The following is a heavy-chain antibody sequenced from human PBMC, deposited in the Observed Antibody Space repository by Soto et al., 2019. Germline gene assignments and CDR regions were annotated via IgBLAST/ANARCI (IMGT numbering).Heavy chain of an antibody. Sequence: SETLSLTCTVSGGSISSYYWSWIRQPPGKGLEWIGYIYYSGSTNYNPSLKSRVTISVDTSKNQFSLKLSSVTAADTAVYYCARSGQNYDFWSGYPYYFDYWGQGTLVTVSS. CDR2: IYYSGST. CDR1: GGSISSYY. J-gene: IGHJ4*02. CDR3: ARSGQNYDFWSGYPYYFDY. V-gene: IGHV4-59*01. D-gene: IGHD3-3*01.